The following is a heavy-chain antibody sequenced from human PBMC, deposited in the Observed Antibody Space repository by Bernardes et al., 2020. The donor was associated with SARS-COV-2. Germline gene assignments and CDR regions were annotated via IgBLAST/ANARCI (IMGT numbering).Heavy chain of an antibody. CDR2: IYYSGST. D-gene: IGHD6-19*01. J-gene: IGHJ5*02. CDR3: AKDSSGWSGDWFDP. Sequence: SETLSLTCTVSGGSISSSSYYWGWIRQPPGKGLEWIGGIYYSGSTYYNPSLKSRVTISVDTSKNQFSLKLSSVTAADTAVYYCAKDSSGWSGDWFDPWGQGTLVTVSS. CDR1: GGSISSSSYY. V-gene: IGHV4-39*01.